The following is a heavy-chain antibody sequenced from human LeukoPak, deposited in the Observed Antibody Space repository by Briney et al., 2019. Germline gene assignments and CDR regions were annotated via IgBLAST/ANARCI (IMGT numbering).Heavy chain of an antibody. V-gene: IGHV3-11*01. D-gene: IGHD3-16*02. J-gene: IGHJ4*02. Sequence: PGGSLRLSCATSGFTFSDAWMSWVRQAPGKGLEWVSYISSSGSTIYYADSVKGRFTISRDNAKNSLYLQMNSLRAEDTAVYYCARSGYVWGSYRHDYFDYWGQGTLVTVSS. CDR1: GFTFSDAW. CDR2: ISSSGSTI. CDR3: ARSGYVWGSYRHDYFDY.